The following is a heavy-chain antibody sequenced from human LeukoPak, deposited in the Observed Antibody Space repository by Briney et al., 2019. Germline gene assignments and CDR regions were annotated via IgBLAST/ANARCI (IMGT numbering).Heavy chain of an antibody. D-gene: IGHD2-21*02. CDR2: IRYDGSNK. CDR3: AKDRGDYPPYFDY. CDR1: GFTFSSYG. Sequence: GGSLRLSCAASGFTFSSYGMRWVRQAPGKGLEWVAFIRYDGSNKYYADSVKGRFTISRDNSKNTLYLQMNSLQTEDTAVYYCAKDRGDYPPYFDYWGQGTLVTVSS. V-gene: IGHV3-30*02. J-gene: IGHJ4*02.